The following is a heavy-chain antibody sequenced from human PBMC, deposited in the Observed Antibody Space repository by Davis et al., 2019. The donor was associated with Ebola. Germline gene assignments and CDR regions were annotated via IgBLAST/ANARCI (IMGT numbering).Heavy chain of an antibody. J-gene: IGHJ5*02. CDR3: AKWPALGYCSSTSCYRWFDP. CDR1: GDSISSSNW. V-gene: IGHV4-4*02. CDR2: ISQSGST. D-gene: IGHD2-2*02. Sequence: MPSETLSLTCAVSGDSISSSNWWSWVRQPPGKGLEWIGEISQSGSTNYNPSLKSRVTISVDKSKNQFSLKLSSVTAADTAVYYCAKWPALGYCSSTSCYRWFDPWGQGALVTVSS.